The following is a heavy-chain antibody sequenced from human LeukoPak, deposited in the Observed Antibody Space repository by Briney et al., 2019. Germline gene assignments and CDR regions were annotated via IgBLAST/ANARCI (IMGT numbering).Heavy chain of an antibody. D-gene: IGHD5-12*01. CDR1: GGSISSYY. J-gene: IGHJ6*03. CDR2: IYTSGST. CDR3: ARGVGWLRLSSYYYYMDV. Sequence: PSETLSLTCTVSGGSISSYYWSWIRQPAGKGLEWIGRIYTSGSTNYYPSLKSRVTMSVDTSKNQFSLKLSSVTAADTAVYYCARGVGWLRLSSYYYYMDVWGKGTTVTISS. V-gene: IGHV4-4*07.